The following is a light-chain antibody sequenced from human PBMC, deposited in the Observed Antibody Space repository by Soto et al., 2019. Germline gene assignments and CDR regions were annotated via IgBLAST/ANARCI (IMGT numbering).Light chain of an antibody. J-gene: IGKJ1*01. CDR1: QDISSY. Sequence: AIRMTQSPSSLSASPGDRVTITCRASQDISSYLAWYQQQPGKAPNLLIYVASTLQSGVPSRFSGSGSGTDFTLTISCLQSEDFATYYCQQYYSYPRTFGQGTKVDIK. CDR3: QQYYSYPRT. CDR2: VAS. V-gene: IGKV1-8*01.